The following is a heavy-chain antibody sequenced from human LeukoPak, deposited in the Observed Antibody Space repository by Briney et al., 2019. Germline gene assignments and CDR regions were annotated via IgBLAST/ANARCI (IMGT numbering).Heavy chain of an antibody. J-gene: IGHJ6*03. CDR3: ARAGIAAAYYYMDV. Sequence: SETLSLTCTVSGGSISSYYWSWIRQPPGKGLEWIGYIYYSGSTNYNPSLKSRVTISVDTSKNQFSLKLSSVTAADTAVYYCARAGIAAAYYYMDVWGRGTTVTVSS. CDR2: IYYSGST. CDR1: GGSISSYY. V-gene: IGHV4-59*01. D-gene: IGHD6-13*01.